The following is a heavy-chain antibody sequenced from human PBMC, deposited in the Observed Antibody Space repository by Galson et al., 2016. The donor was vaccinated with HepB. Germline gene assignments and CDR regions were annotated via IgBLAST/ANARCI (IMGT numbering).Heavy chain of an antibody. CDR2: ISSSSGYI. CDR3: AKVSGDVERRGGLDY. J-gene: IGHJ4*02. CDR1: GFTFSSYW. D-gene: IGHD1-1*01. Sequence: SLRLSCAASGFTFSSYWMSWVRQAPGKGLEWVSSISSSSGYIYYAGSVKGRFTISRDNGENLLYLQMNSLRADDTAIYYCAKVSGDVERRGGLDYWGQGTLVTVSS. V-gene: IGHV3-21*01.